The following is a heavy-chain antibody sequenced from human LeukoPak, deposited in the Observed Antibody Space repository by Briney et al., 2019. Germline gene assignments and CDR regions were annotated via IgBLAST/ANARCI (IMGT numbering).Heavy chain of an antibody. CDR2: IYPGDSDT. CDR3: AREYCSSTSCYSAPDY. J-gene: IGHJ4*02. D-gene: IGHD2-2*01. CDR1: GYSFTSYW. V-gene: IGHV5-51*01. Sequence: GESLKISCKGSGYSFTSYWIGRVRQMPGKGLEWMGIIYPGDSDTRYSPSLQGPVTISADKSISTAYLQWSSLKASDTAMYYCAREYCSSTSCYSAPDYWGQGTLVTVSS.